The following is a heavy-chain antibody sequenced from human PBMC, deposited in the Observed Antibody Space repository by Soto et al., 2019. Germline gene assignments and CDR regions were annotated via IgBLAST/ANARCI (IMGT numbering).Heavy chain of an antibody. CDR3: ARWYSYGGNELGWFDP. J-gene: IGHJ5*02. Sequence: QVQLQESGPGLVKPSETLSLTCTVSGGSISSYYWSWIRQPPGKGLEWIGYIYYSGSTNYNPSLKSRVAISVGTSKNQCSLKLSAVTAADTAVYYCARWYSYGGNELGWFDPWGQGTLVTVSS. CDR1: GGSISSYY. D-gene: IGHD3-10*01. CDR2: IYYSGST. V-gene: IGHV4-59*01.